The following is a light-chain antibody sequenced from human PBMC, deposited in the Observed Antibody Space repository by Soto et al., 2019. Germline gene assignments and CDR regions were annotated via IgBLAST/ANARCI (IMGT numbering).Light chain of an antibody. Sequence: QSVLARPPSASGSPGQSVTISCTGSSSDVGGYNFVSWYQQHPGKAPKLIIYEVTKRPSGVPDRFSGSKSGNTASLTVSGLQAVDEADYYCSSYSGTNNYVFGTGTKVTV. CDR3: SSYSGTNNYV. CDR2: EVT. CDR1: SSDVGGYNF. V-gene: IGLV2-8*01. J-gene: IGLJ1*01.